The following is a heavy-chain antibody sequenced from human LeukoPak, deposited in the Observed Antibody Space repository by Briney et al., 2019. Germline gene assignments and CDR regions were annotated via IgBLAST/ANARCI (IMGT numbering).Heavy chain of an antibody. V-gene: IGHV5-51*01. D-gene: IGHD3-22*01. CDR3: ARAPPYYYDSSGYYDY. J-gene: IGHJ4*02. Sequence: GESLKISCKGSGYSFTSYWIGWVRQMPGKGLEWMGIIYPGDSDTRYSPSFQGQVTISADKSISTAYLQWSGLKASDTAMYYCARAPPYYYDSSGYYDYWGQGTLVTVSS. CDR1: GYSFTSYW. CDR2: IYPGDSDT.